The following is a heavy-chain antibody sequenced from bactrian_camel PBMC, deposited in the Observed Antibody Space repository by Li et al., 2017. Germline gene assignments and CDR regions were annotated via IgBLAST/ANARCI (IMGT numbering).Heavy chain of an antibody. CDR1: GDTIGRYC. J-gene: IGHJ4*01. CDR2: IESDGST. D-gene: IGHD2*01. CDR3: GACYYYDRDDVLY. V-gene: IGHV3S9*01. Sequence: HVQLVESGGGSVQVGGSLTLSCVASGDTIGRYCMGWFRKIPDREREGVAGIESDGSTSYADSVKARFAISKDKAGSNVYLQMNSLKTEDTAMYYCGACYYYDRDDVLYCGQGTQVTVS.